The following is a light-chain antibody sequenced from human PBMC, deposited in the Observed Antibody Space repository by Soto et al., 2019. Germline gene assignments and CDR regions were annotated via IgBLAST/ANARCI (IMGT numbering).Light chain of an antibody. J-gene: IGKJ5*01. CDR3: QQYYNWPPIT. CDR2: AAS. CDR1: QSVDIN. V-gene: IGKV3-15*01. Sequence: EIVITQAPATLSVSPGEKAALSCRASQSVDINLAWYQQKAGQAPRLLIHAASARATGVPARFSGSGSGTEFTLTISSLQSEDFAVYYCQQYYNWPPITFGQGTRLEIK.